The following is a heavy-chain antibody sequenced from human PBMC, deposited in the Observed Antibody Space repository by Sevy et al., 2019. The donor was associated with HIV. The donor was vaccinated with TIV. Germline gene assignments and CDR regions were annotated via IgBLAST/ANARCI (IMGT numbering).Heavy chain of an antibody. CDR2: INPNSGGT. Sequence: ASVKVSCKASGYTFTGYYMHWVRQAPGQGLEWMGWINPNSGGTNYAQKFQGRVTMTRDTSISTVYMELSRLRSDDTAVYYCARGIVVVPAAMAWWFDPWGQGTLVTVSS. D-gene: IGHD2-2*01. CDR1: GYTFTGYY. CDR3: ARGIVVVPAAMAWWFDP. J-gene: IGHJ5*02. V-gene: IGHV1-2*02.